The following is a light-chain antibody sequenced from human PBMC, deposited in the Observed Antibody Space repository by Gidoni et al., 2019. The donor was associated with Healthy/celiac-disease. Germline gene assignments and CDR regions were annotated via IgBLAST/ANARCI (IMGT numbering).Light chain of an antibody. Sequence: DIQMTQSPSSMSASVGDRVTITCRASQGISNWLAWYQQKPGKAPKLLIDAASNLQSGVPSRFSGSGSGTDFTLTISSLQPEDFATYYCQQANSFPPTFGPGTKVDIK. CDR3: QQANSFPPT. CDR2: AAS. J-gene: IGKJ3*01. CDR1: QGISNW. V-gene: IGKV1D-12*01.